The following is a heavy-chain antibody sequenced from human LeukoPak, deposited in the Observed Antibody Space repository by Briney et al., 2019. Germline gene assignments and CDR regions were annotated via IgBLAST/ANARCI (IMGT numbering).Heavy chain of an antibody. CDR3: ARAGTYCGGDCYSGNWFDP. CDR1: GGTFSSYA. V-gene: IGHV1-69*13. CDR2: ILPIFGTA. Sequence: ASVKVSCKASGGTFSSYAISWVRQAPGQGLEWMGGILPIFGTANYAQKFQGRVTITADESTSTAYMELSSLRSEDTAVYYCARAGTYCGGDCYSGNWFDPWGQGTLVTVSS. J-gene: IGHJ5*02. D-gene: IGHD2-21*02.